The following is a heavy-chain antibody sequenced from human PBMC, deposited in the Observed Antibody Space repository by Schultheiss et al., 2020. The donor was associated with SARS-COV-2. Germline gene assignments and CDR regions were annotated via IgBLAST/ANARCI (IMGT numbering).Heavy chain of an antibody. J-gene: IGHJ4*02. CDR3: ARALAPYSGSYYPFDY. Sequence: GSLRLSCAASGFTFSSYGMHWVRQAPGKGLEWVAVIWYDGSNKYYVDSVKGRFTISRDNAKNSLYLQMNSLRAEDTAVYYCARALAPYSGSYYPFDYWGQGTLVTVSS. D-gene: IGHD1-26*01. V-gene: IGHV3-33*01. CDR2: IWYDGSNK. CDR1: GFTFSSYG.